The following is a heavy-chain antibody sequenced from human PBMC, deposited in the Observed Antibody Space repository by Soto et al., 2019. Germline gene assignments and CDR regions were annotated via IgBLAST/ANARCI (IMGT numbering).Heavy chain of an antibody. Sequence: QVQLVQSGAEVKKPGASVKVSCRASGYTFISYYIHWVRQAPGQVLEWMGLINPSDAYTDYAQKFQGRVTLTRDTSTSIVYMELSSLRSEDTAIYYCARDHVDTPMTNFDYWGQGTLVTVSS. J-gene: IGHJ4*02. V-gene: IGHV1-46*01. D-gene: IGHD5-18*01. CDR3: ARDHVDTPMTNFDY. CDR2: INPSDAYT. CDR1: GYTFISYY.